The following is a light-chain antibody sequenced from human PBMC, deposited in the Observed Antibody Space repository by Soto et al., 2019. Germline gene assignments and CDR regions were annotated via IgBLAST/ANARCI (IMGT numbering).Light chain of an antibody. CDR2: AAS. CDR1: QSISNH. V-gene: IGKV1-39*01. Sequence: DIQMTQSQSSLSASVEDRVIITXXASQSISNHLNWYQQKPGKAPKLLIFAASSLQSGVPSRFSGSRSGPDFTLTISSLQPEDFATYYCQQSYSSPPTFGQGTKVDIK. CDR3: QQSYSSPPT. J-gene: IGKJ1*01.